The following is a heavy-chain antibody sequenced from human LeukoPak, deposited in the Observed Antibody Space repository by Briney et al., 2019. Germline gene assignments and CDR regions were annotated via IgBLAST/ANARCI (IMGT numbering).Heavy chain of an antibody. Sequence: PSETLSLTCTVSGGSISSSSYYWGWIRQPPGKGLEGIGSIYYSGSTYYNPSPKSRVTISVDTSKHQFSLKLSSVTAAETAVYYCARSTYYYDSSGHWYFDLWGRGTLVTVSS. D-gene: IGHD3-22*01. CDR1: GGSISSSSYY. CDR3: ARSTYYYDSSGHWYFDL. V-gene: IGHV4-39*01. CDR2: IYYSGST. J-gene: IGHJ2*01.